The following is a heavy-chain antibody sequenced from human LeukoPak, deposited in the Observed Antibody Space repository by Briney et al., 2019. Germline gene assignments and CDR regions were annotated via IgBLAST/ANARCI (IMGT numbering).Heavy chain of an antibody. D-gene: IGHD2-21*02. CDR2: INLNSGGT. CDR1: GYTFTAYY. Sequence: ASVKVSCKASGYTFTAYYMHWVRQARGQGLEWMGWINLNSGGTNSAQKFQGRVTMTRDTSISAAYMELSRLGSDDTAVYYCARVAGGDWYYFDFWGQGTLVTVSS. CDR3: ARVAGGDWYYFDF. V-gene: IGHV1-2*02. J-gene: IGHJ4*02.